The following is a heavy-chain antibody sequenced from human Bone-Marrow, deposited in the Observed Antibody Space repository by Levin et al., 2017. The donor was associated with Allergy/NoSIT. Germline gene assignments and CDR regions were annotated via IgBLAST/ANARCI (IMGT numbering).Heavy chain of an antibody. J-gene: IGHJ2*01. V-gene: IGHV1-24*01. D-gene: IGHD5/OR15-5a*01. CDR3: ATGIYCHSTSCSTGYWYFDL. CDR1: GYLLTELS. Sequence: GASVKVSCSVTGYLLTELSIHWVRQAPGKGPEWMGGFNREEGKPLYTQTYQGRVTLTEDTSANTAYMELTSLSSADTAVYYCATGIYCHSTSCSTGYWYFDLWGRGTLVTVSS. CDR2: FNREEGKP.